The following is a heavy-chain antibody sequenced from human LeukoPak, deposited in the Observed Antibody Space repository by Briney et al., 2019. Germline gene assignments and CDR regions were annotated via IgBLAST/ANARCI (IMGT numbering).Heavy chain of an antibody. CDR1: GGSFSGYY. V-gene: IGHV4-34*01. Sequence: PAETLSLTCAVYGGSFSGYYWSWIRQPPGKGLEWIGEINHSGSTNYNPSLKGRVTISVDTSKNQFSLKLSSVTAADTAVYYCARSFSCSSTSCPLDYWGQGTLVTVSS. CDR2: INHSGST. CDR3: ARSFSCSSTSCPLDY. D-gene: IGHD2-2*01. J-gene: IGHJ4*02.